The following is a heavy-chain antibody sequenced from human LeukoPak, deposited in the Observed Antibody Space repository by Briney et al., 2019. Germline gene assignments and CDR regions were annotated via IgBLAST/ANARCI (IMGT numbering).Heavy chain of an antibody. D-gene: IGHD3-10*01. V-gene: IGHV3-23*01. J-gene: IGHJ3*02. CDR2: ISGSGGST. CDR1: GFTLSSYA. CDR3: AKLWFGVLLSPDAFDI. Sequence: GGSLRLSCAASGFTLSSYAMSWVRQAPGKGLEWVSGISGSGGSTYYADSVKGRFTISRDNSKNTLYLQMNSLRAEDTAVYYCAKLWFGVLLSPDAFDIWGQGTMVAVSS.